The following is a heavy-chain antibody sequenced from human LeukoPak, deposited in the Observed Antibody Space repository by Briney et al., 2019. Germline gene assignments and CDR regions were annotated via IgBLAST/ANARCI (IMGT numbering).Heavy chain of an antibody. D-gene: IGHD2-2*01. J-gene: IGHJ6*03. CDR1: GFTFSNYA. CDR3: ATDRYCSSTSCYGYYSMDV. CDR2: ISYDGSNK. Sequence: PGGSLRLSCAASGFTFSNYAMHWVRQAPGKGLEWVAVISYDGSNKYYADSVKGRFTISRDSSKNTLYLQMNSLRAEDTAVYYCATDRYCSSTSCYGYYSMDVWGKGTTVIVSS. V-gene: IGHV3-30-3*01.